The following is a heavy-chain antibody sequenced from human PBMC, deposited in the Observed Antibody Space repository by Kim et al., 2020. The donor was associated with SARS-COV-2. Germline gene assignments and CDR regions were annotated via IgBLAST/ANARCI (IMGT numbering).Heavy chain of an antibody. CDR3: ARHVGRLFIAEAPYYFDY. J-gene: IGHJ4*02. Sequence: LKSRVTISVDTSKNQFSLKLGSVTAADTAVYYCARHVGRLFIAEAPYYFDYWGQGTLVTVSS. D-gene: IGHD6-13*01. V-gene: IGHV4-39*01.